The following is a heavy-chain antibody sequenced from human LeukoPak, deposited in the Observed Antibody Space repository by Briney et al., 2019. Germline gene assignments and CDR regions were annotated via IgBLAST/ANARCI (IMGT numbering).Heavy chain of an antibody. CDR2: ISGSGDTT. D-gene: IGHD3-10*01. CDR3: AKDPRLVRGVIVDY. V-gene: IGHV3-23*01. J-gene: IGHJ4*02. Sequence: GGSLRLSCVASGFTFSSYAMSWVRQVPGKGLEWVSAISGSGDTTHYADSVKGRFTISRDNSKNTLYLQMSSLRAEDTAVYYCAKDPRLVRGVIVDYWGQGTLVTVSS. CDR1: GFTFSSYA.